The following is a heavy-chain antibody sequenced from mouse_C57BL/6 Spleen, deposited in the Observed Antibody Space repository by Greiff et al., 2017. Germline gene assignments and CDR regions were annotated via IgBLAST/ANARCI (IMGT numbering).Heavy chain of an antibody. CDR1: GYAFTNYL. Sequence: QVQLQQSGAELVRPGTSVKVSCKASGYAFTNYLIEWVKQRPGQGLEGIGVINPGSGGTNYNEKFKGKATLTADKSSSTAYMQLSSLTSEDSAVYFCARSTVVVVKYGMDYWGQGTSVTVSS. D-gene: IGHD1-1*01. V-gene: IGHV1-54*01. J-gene: IGHJ4*01. CDR3: ARSTVVVVKYGMDY. CDR2: INPGSGGT.